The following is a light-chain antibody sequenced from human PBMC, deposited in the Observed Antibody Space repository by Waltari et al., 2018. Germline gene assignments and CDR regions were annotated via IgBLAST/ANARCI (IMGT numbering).Light chain of an antibody. CDR1: QIIDNF. J-gene: IGKJ5*01. CDR3: QQIYTVPT. Sequence: DIRMTQSPSSLSASVGDRVTITCRTGQIIDNFLNWYQQKPGKAPKLLIYFTSNLQSGVPSRFSGDGYGTTFTLTITSLQPEDFATYYCQQIYTVPTFGQGTRLEIK. CDR2: FTS. V-gene: IGKV1-39*01.